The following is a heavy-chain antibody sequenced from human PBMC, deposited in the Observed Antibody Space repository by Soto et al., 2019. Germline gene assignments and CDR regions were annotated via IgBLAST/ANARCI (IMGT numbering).Heavy chain of an antibody. D-gene: IGHD3-9*01. J-gene: IGHJ4*02. CDR3: ARTENYDILTGLFDY. Sequence: SVKVSCKASGGTFGSYAISWVRQAPGQGLEWMGGIIPIFGTANYAQKFQGRVTITADESTSTAYMELSSLRSEDTAVYYCARTENYDILTGLFDYWGQGTLVTVSS. CDR1: GGTFGSYA. CDR2: IIPIFGTA. V-gene: IGHV1-69*13.